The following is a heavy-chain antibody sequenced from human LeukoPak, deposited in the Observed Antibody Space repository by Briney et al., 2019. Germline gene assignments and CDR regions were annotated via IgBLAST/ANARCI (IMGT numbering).Heavy chain of an antibody. Sequence: PGGSLRLSCAASGFTFSTYAMHWVRQAPGKVLELVSGISWNSGSIGYADSVNGRFTISRDNAKNSLYLQMNSLRAEDTALYYCAKDSSGWDYWYFALWGRGTLVTVSS. CDR3: AKDSSGWDYWYFAL. CDR1: GFTFSTYA. V-gene: IGHV3-9*01. D-gene: IGHD6-19*01. CDR2: ISWNSGSI. J-gene: IGHJ2*01.